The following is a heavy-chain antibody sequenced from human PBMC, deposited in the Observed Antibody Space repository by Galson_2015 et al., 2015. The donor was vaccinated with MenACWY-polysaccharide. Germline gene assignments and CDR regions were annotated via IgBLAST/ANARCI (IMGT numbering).Heavy chain of an antibody. CDR2: ISGSGGRT. CDR3: SKGRGYCTGGACYSDY. J-gene: IGHJ4*02. D-gene: IGHD2-8*02. V-gene: IGHV3-23*01. CDR1: GFTFSSYA. Sequence: LRLSCAASGFTFSSYAMGWVRQAPGKGLEWVSAISGSGGRTYNAESVQGRFSISRDNSKNTLYLQMNNLRAEDTAVYYCSKGRGYCTGGACYSDYWGQGTLVTVSS.